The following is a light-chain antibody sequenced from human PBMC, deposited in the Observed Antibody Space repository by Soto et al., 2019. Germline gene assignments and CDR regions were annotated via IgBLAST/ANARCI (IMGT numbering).Light chain of an antibody. CDR1: QSVSTF. CDR3: QQRTNWYT. J-gene: IGKJ2*01. V-gene: IGKV3-11*01. Sequence: EIVLTQSPATLSLSPGERATLSCKASQSVSTFLAWYQHKPGQAPRLLIYDASRRASGIPARFSGGGSGTDFALTISSLEPEDFAVYYCQQRTNWYTFGQGTELEIK. CDR2: DAS.